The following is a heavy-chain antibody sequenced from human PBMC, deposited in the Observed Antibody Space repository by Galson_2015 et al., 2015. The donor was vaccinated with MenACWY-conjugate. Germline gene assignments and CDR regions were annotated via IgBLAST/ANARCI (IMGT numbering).Heavy chain of an antibody. V-gene: IGHV3-74*01. CDR2: INSDGSST. D-gene: IGHD6-25*01. J-gene: IGHJ5*02. Sequence: LRLSCAASGFTFSSYWLHWVRQGPGKGLVWVSRINSDGSSTNYADSVKGRSTISRDNAKNTLYLQMNSLRAEDTAVYYCARGGQGLAAAEDNWFDPWGQGTLVTVSS. CDR1: GFTFSSYW. CDR3: ARGGQGLAAAEDNWFDP.